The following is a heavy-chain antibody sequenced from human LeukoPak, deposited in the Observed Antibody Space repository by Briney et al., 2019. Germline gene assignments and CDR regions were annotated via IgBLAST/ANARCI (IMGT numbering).Heavy chain of an antibody. CDR3: ARGDYYESSGYFIDAFDI. D-gene: IGHD3-22*01. CDR1: GFTFSSSG. Sequence: GGSLRLSCAASGFTFSSSGMQWVRQAPGKGLEWVAFTQYDGTNKCYADSVKGRFTISRDNAKNSLYLQMNSLRAEDTALYYCARGDYYESSGYFIDAFDIWGQGTMVTVSS. J-gene: IGHJ3*02. CDR2: TQYDGTNK. V-gene: IGHV3-30*02.